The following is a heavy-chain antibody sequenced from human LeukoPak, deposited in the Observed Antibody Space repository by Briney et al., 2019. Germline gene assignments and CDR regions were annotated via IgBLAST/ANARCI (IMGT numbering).Heavy chain of an antibody. J-gene: IGHJ6*03. Sequence: ASVKVSCKVSGYTLTELSMHRVRQAPGKGLEWMGGFDPEDGETIYAQKFQGRVTMTEDTSTDTAYMELSSLRSEDTAVYYCATGEYQLPGGWRYYYYMDVWGKGTTVTVSS. V-gene: IGHV1-24*01. CDR3: ATGEYQLPGGWRYYYYMDV. CDR2: FDPEDGET. CDR1: GYTLTELS. D-gene: IGHD2-2*01.